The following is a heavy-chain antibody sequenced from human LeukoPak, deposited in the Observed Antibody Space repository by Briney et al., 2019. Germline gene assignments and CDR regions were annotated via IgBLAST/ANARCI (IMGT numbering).Heavy chain of an antibody. CDR2: IYSGGST. J-gene: IGHJ4*02. V-gene: IGHV3-66*04. CDR1: GFTFSSYS. Sequence: GGSLRLSCAASGFTFSSYSMNWVRHAPGKGLEWVSVIYSGGSTYYADSVKGRFTISRDNSKNTLYLQMNSLRAEDTAVYYCARPAGQWLALDYWGQGTLVTVSS. D-gene: IGHD6-19*01. CDR3: ARPAGQWLALDY.